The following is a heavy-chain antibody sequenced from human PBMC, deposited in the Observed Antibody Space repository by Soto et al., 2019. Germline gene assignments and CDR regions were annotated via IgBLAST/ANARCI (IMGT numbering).Heavy chain of an antibody. CDR1: GYTFTGYG. V-gene: IGHV1-18*01. D-gene: IGHD2-15*01. Sequence: VASVKVSCKASGYTFTGYGISWGRQAPGQGLEWMGWISAYNGNTNYAQKLQCRVTMTTDTSTSTASMELRSLRCDDQAVYYRGTAAGYCRGGSCYSARRPAFDICQKGTMVT. J-gene: IGHJ3*02. CDR3: GTAAGYCRGGSCYSARRPAFDI. CDR2: ISAYNGNT.